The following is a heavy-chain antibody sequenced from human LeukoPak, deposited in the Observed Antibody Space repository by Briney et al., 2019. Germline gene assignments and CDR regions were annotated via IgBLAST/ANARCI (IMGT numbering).Heavy chain of an antibody. CDR3: AKEEWLLAVYFDY. V-gene: IGHV3-11*01. CDR2: ISSSGSTI. CDR1: GFNFSDNY. J-gene: IGHJ4*02. D-gene: IGHD3-3*01. Sequence: GGSLRLSCAASGFNFSDNYMSWIRQAPGKGLEWVSYISSSGSTIYYADSVKGRFTISRDNTKNTLYLQMNSLRAEDTAVYYCAKEEWLLAVYFDYWGQGTLVTVSS.